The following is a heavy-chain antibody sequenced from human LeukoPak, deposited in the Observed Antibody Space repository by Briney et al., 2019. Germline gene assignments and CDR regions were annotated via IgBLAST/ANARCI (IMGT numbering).Heavy chain of an antibody. CDR3: AKGDYYYMDV. CDR1: GFTFSSYW. J-gene: IGHJ6*03. V-gene: IGHV3-7*01. Sequence: GGSLRLSCAASGFTFSSYWMNWVRQAPGKGLEWVANIKQDGTEKHYVDSVKGRFTISRDNAKNSLYLQMNSLRAEDTAVYYCAKGDYYYMDVWGKGTTVTISS. CDR2: IKQDGTEK.